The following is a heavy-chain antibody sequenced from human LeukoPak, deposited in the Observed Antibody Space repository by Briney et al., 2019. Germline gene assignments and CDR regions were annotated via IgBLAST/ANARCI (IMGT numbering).Heavy chain of an antibody. CDR2: IYTSGST. CDR1: GGSIGSGSYY. Sequence: SETLSLTCTVSGGSIGSGSYYWSWIRQPAGKGLEWIGRIYTSGSTNYNPSLKSRVTISVDTSKNQFSLKLSSMTAADTAVYYCARGDSQSWYDWFDPWGQGTLVTVSS. D-gene: IGHD6-13*01. J-gene: IGHJ5*02. CDR3: ARGDSQSWYDWFDP. V-gene: IGHV4-61*02.